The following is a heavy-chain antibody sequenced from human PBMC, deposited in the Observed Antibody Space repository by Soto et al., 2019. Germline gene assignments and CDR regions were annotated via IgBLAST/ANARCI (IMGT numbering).Heavy chain of an antibody. Sequence: QEHLVQSGGGVVQPGGTVRLSCAAAGFSVTTFGMQWVRQSPGKGLQWVARLTHDGGRSFYADSVKGRFTVSRDTSKNTLYLQMNSLRPEDTAMYYCATIADYWGQGTLVTVSS. CDR1: GFSVTTFG. CDR3: ATIADY. V-gene: IGHV3-30*05. J-gene: IGHJ4*02. CDR2: LTHDGGRS. D-gene: IGHD2-21*01.